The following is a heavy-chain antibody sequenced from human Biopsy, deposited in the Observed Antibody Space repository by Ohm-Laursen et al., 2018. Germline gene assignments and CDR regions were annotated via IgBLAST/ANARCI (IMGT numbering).Heavy chain of an antibody. J-gene: IGHJ4*02. CDR1: GDSVSSGSFY. CDR3: ARGMRSSGWPYFDS. V-gene: IGHV4-61*01. CDR2: IYDRGSTA. D-gene: IGHD6-19*01. Sequence: SDTLSFTCPVSGDSVSSGSFYWTWIRQPPGQGLEYIGYIYDRGSTANYNPSLESRVTMSVDMPKNQFSLKLSSVTAADTAIYYCARGMRSSGWPYFDSWGQGTLVTVSS.